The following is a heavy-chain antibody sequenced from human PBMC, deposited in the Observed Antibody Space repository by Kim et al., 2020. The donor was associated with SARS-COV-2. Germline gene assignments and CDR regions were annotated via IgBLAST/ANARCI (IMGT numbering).Heavy chain of an antibody. Sequence: GGSLRLSCAASGFTFSSYGMHWVRQAPGKGLEWVAVISYDGSNKYYADSVKGRFTISRDNSKNTLYLQMNSLRAEDTAVYYCAKDHGAAMDFYYYYYGM. CDR1: GFTFSSYG. D-gene: IGHD5-18*01. CDR3: AKDHGAAMDFYYYYYGM. J-gene: IGHJ6*01. CDR2: ISYDGSNK. V-gene: IGHV3-30*18.